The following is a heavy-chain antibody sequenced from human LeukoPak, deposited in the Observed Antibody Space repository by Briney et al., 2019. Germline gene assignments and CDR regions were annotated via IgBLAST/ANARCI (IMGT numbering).Heavy chain of an antibody. CDR3: ARDRRITMVRNLWGDKIDAFGI. CDR2: IYYSGST. V-gene: IGHV4-59*01. J-gene: IGHJ3*02. Sequence: SETLSLTCTVSGGSISSYYWSWIRQPPGKGLEWIGYIYYSGSTNYNPSLKSRVTISVDTSKNQFSLKLSSVTAADTAVYYCARDRRITMVRNLWGDKIDAFGIWGQGTMVTVPS. D-gene: IGHD3-10*01. CDR1: GGSISSYY.